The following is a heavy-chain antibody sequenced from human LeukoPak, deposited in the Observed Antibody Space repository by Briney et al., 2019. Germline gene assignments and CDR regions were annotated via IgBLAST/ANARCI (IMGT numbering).Heavy chain of an antibody. CDR3: ARGITIFGVVILDNWFDP. CDR2: IIPIFGTA. Sequence: GASVKVSCKASGGTFSSYAISWVRQAPGQGLEWMGGIIPIFGTANYAQKFQGRVTITADESTSTAYMELSSLRSEDTAVSYCARGITIFGVVILDNWFDPWGQGTLVTVSS. CDR1: GGTFSSYA. D-gene: IGHD3-3*01. V-gene: IGHV1-69*13. J-gene: IGHJ5*02.